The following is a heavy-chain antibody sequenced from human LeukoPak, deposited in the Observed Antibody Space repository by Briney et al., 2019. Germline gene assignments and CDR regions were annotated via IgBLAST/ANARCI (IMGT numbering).Heavy chain of an antibody. Sequence: SETLSLTCTVSGGSIGTSSYYWGWVRQPPGKGLEWIGNIFYSGSTYYSPSLKSRVTMSVDTSKNQFSLKLSSVTAADTAVYYCARGRYYYDSSGYYSPYYFDYWGQGTLVTVSS. J-gene: IGHJ4*02. CDR2: IFYSGST. CDR3: ARGRYYYDSSGYYSPYYFDY. D-gene: IGHD3-22*01. CDR1: GGSIGTSSYY. V-gene: IGHV4-39*07.